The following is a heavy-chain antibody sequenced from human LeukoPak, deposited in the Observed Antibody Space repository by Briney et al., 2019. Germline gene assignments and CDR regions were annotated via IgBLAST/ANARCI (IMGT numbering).Heavy chain of an antibody. V-gene: IGHV3-21*01. CDR1: GFTFSSYS. Sequence: GGSLRLTCAASGFTFSSYSMNWVRQAPGKGLEWVSSISSSTSYIYYADSVKGRFTISRDNAKNSLYLQMNSLRAEDTAVYYCARDGDGYGDTFGIWGQGTMVTVSS. D-gene: IGHD2-21*02. CDR3: ARDGDGYGDTFGI. J-gene: IGHJ3*02. CDR2: ISSSTSYI.